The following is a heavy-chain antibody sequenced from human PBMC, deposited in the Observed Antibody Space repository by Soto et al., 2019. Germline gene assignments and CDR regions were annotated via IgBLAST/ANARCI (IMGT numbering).Heavy chain of an antibody. Sequence: ASVKVSCKASGYTFNRYAISWVRQAPGQGLEWMGWINPNSGGTNYAQKFQGWVTMTRDTSISTAYMELSRLRSDDTAVYYCAREDYYDSSGYYNWFDPWGQGTLVTVSS. J-gene: IGHJ5*02. CDR3: AREDYYDSSGYYNWFDP. CDR2: INPNSGGT. D-gene: IGHD3-22*01. V-gene: IGHV1-2*04. CDR1: GYTFNRYA.